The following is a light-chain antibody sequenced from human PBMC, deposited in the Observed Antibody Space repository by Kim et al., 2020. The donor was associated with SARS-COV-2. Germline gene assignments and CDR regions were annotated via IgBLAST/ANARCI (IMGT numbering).Light chain of an antibody. Sequence: NFMLTQPHSVSESQGKTVTISCTRSSGSIDDNYVQWYQQRPGGVPTTVIYEDDQRPSGVSDRFSGSIDNSSNSASLTISGLRTEDEADYYCQSYNRDNVLFGGGTKLTVL. CDR2: EDD. CDR3: QSYNRDNVL. J-gene: IGLJ2*01. V-gene: IGLV6-57*04. CDR1: SGSIDDNY.